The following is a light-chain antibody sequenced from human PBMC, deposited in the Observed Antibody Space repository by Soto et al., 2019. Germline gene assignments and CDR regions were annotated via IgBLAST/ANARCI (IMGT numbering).Light chain of an antibody. Sequence: EILLTQSPGTLYLSQEERGTLSFRASQSVSRDLAWYQQKPGQAPRLLIYDASNRATGIPARFSGSGSGTDFTLTISSLQPEDFSVYYCRQRSDWPLITSGQRALLAI. J-gene: IGKJ5*01. V-gene: IGKV3-11*01. CDR3: RQRSDWPLIT. CDR2: DAS. CDR1: QSVSRD.